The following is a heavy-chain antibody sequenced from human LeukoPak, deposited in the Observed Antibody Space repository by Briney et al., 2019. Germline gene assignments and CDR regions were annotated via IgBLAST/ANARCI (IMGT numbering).Heavy chain of an antibody. D-gene: IGHD5-18*01. CDR2: IIPIFGTA. V-gene: IGHV1-69*06. CDR3: ARHLRGYSYGSYY. CDR1: GGTFSSYA. Sequence: ASVKVSCKASGGTFSSYAISWVRQAPGQGLEWMGGIIPIFGTANYAQKFQGRVTITADKSTSTAYMELSSLRSEDTAVYYCARHLRGYSYGSYYWGQGTLVTVSS. J-gene: IGHJ4*02.